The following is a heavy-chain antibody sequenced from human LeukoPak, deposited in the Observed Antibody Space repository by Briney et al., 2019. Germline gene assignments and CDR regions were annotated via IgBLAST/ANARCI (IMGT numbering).Heavy chain of an antibody. CDR1: GGSINNDY. CDR2: ISYSGNT. CDR3: ARDSYTGSHFEDTFDI. D-gene: IGHD1-26*01. V-gene: IGHV4-59*01. Sequence: SETLSLTCSVSGGSINNDYWSWLRQPPGKGLEWIGHISYSGNTNYNSSLRSRVTISVDTSSNQFSLRLSSVPAADTAVYYCARDSYTGSHFEDTFDIWGQGTMVTVSS. J-gene: IGHJ3*02.